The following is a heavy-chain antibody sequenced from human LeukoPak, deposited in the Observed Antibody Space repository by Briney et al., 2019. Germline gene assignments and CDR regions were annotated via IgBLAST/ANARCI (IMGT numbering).Heavy chain of an antibody. CDR1: GYTFTTYA. Sequence: ASVKVSCKASGYTFTTYAMNWVRQAHGQGLEWMGWISAYNGNTNYAQKLQGRVTMTTDTSTSTAYMELRSLRSDDTAVYYCARVYYGSGSLHYYYYYMDVWGKGTTVTISS. CDR3: ARVYYGSGSLHYYYYYMDV. CDR2: ISAYNGNT. D-gene: IGHD3-10*01. V-gene: IGHV1-18*01. J-gene: IGHJ6*03.